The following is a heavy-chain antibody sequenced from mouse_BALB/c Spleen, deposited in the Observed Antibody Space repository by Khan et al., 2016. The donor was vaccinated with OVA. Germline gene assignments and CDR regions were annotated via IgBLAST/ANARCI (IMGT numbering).Heavy chain of an antibody. V-gene: IGHV5-6*02. D-gene: IGHD1-1*01. CDR3: TRLAYYYDSEGFAY. CDR2: VSTGGSYT. CDR1: GFTFSTYG. Sequence: EVKLEVSGGDLVKPGGSLKLSCAASGFTFSTYGMSRVRQAPDKRLEWVATVSTGGSYTYYPDSVKGRFTISRDNAKNTLYLQMSGLRSEDTAMFYCTRLAYYYDSEGFAYWGQGTLVTVSA. J-gene: IGHJ3*01.